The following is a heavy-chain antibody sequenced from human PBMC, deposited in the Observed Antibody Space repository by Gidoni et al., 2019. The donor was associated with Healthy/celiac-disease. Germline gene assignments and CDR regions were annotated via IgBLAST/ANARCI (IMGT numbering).Heavy chain of an antibody. J-gene: IGHJ4*02. CDR1: GFTFSSYA. CDR2: ISYDGSNK. CDR3: AREWELGH. D-gene: IGHD1-26*01. V-gene: IGHV3-30*01. Sequence: QVQLVESGGGVVQPGRSLRLSCAASGFTFSSYAMHWVRQAPGKGLEWVAVISYDGSNKYYADSVKGRFTISRDNSKNTLYLQMNSLRAEDTAVYYCAREWELGHWGQGTLVTVSS.